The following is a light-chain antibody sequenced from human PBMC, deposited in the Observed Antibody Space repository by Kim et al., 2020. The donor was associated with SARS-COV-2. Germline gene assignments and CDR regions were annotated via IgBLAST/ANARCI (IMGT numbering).Light chain of an antibody. V-gene: IGKV3-15*01. CDR2: DES. J-gene: IGKJ4*02. CDR1: QTVSAY. CDR3: QHYARWPLT. Sequence: VSPGESATLSCRASQTVSAYLAWYQQKPGQAPRLLIYDESTRATGVPARFSGSGSGTEFTLSISSLQSEDFAVYYCQHYARWPLTFGGGTKVDIK.